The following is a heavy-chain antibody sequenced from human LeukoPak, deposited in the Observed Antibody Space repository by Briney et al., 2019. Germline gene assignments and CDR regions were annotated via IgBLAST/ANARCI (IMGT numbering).Heavy chain of an antibody. D-gene: IGHD3-10*01. CDR2: IKEDGSQK. CDR1: GFTFSRSW. J-gene: IGHJ4*02. Sequence: GGSLRLSCAASGFTFSRSWMIWVRQAPGKGLEWVANIKEDGSQKFYVDSVKGRFTTSRDNARNSLYLQMSSLRAEDTAVYYCARGFGDCWGQGTLVTVSS. V-gene: IGHV3-7*04. CDR3: ARGFGDC.